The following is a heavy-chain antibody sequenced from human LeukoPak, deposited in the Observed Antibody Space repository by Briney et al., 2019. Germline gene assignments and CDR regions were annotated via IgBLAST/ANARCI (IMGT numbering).Heavy chain of an antibody. D-gene: IGHD3-16*01. CDR1: GFTFSSYG. CDR3: ARDLGSLRNWFDP. J-gene: IGHJ5*02. CDR2: ISYDGSNK. V-gene: IGHV3-30*03. Sequence: GGSLRLSCAASGFTFSSYGMHWVRQAPGKGLEWVAAISYDGSNKYYADSVKGRFTISRDNSKNTLYLQMNSLRAEDTAVYYCARDLGSLRNWFDPWGQGTLVTVSS.